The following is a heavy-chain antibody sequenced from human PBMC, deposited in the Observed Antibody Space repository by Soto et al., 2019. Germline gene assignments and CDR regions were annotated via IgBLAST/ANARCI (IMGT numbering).Heavy chain of an antibody. V-gene: IGHV4-31*03. D-gene: IGHD3-3*01. CDR1: GGSISSGAHY. CDR3: ARESGGSLFGSYYDD. Sequence: QVQLQESGPGLVKPSQTLSLTCTVSGGSISSGAHYWTWIRQHPGKGLEWIGYITYIGSTYYNQSREIRVTISVDPSKNQFSLKLSTVTAADTAVYYCARESGGSLFGSYYDDWAQGTLVTVSS. J-gene: IGHJ4*02. CDR2: ITYIGST.